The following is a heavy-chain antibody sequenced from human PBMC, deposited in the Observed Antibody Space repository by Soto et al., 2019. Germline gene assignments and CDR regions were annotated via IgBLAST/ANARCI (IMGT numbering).Heavy chain of an antibody. V-gene: IGHV4-30-4*01. CDR2: IYYSGST. Sequence: SETLSLTCTVSGGSISSGDYYWSWIRQPPGKGLEWIGYIYYSGSTYYNPSLKSRVTISVDTSKNQFSLKLSSVTAADTAVYYCAREYYDYVWGSYRPVGWFDPWGQGTLVTVSS. D-gene: IGHD3-16*02. CDR3: AREYYDYVWGSYRPVGWFDP. J-gene: IGHJ5*02. CDR1: GGSISSGDYY.